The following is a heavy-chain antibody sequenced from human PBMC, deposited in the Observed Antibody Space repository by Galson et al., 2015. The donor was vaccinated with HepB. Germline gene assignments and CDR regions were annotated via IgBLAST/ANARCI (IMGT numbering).Heavy chain of an antibody. CDR1: GGTFSNYA. Sequence: SCKASGGTFSNYAISWVRQVPGQGLEWMGGTIPIFDTTYYAQKFQGRVTITADESTSTAYMDLRSLRSGDTAVYYCARGGYNYGRNYYFFYYMDVRGKGTTVTVSS. CDR3: ARGGYNYGRNYYFFYYMDV. CDR2: TIPIFDTT. V-gene: IGHV1-69*01. D-gene: IGHD5-18*01. J-gene: IGHJ6*03.